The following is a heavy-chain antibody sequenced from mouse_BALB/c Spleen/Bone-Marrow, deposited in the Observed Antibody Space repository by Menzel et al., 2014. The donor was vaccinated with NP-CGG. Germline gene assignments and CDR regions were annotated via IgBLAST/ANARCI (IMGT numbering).Heavy chain of an antibody. CDR2: IDPYCGGT. CDR1: GYSFTGYN. J-gene: IGHJ3*01. Sequence: VQLQQSGPELEKPGASVKISCKASGYSFTGYNMNWVKRSDGRSLEWIGNIDPYCGGTSYNQKFRGKATLTVDKSSSTAYMQLTSLTSEDSAVYYCARNHFGSNSLGYWGQGTLVTVSA. CDR3: ARNHFGSNSLGY. D-gene: IGHD1-1*01. V-gene: IGHV1S135*01.